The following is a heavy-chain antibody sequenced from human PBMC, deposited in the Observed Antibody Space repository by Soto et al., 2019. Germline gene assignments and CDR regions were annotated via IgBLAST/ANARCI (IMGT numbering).Heavy chain of an antibody. CDR1: GDSVSSNSAA. CDR3: ARDPRFWNYAPYSYYGMDV. D-gene: IGHD1-7*01. Sequence: PSQTLSLTCAISGDSVSSNSAAWNWIRQSPSRGLEWLGRTYYRSKWYNDYAVSVKSRITINPDTSKNQFSLQLNSVTPEDTAVYYCARDPRFWNYAPYSYYGMDVWDEGTTVTVSS. CDR2: TYYRSKWYN. V-gene: IGHV6-1*01. J-gene: IGHJ6*04.